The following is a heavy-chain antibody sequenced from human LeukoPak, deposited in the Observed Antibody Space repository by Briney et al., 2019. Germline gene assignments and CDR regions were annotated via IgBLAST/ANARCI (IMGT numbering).Heavy chain of an antibody. J-gene: IGHJ4*02. D-gene: IGHD3-22*01. CDR3: ATIVVVSSSLEDY. CDR1: GFTFSSYA. CDR2: ISGSGDST. Sequence: GGSLRLSCATSGFTFSSYAMSWVRQAPGKGLEWVSAISGSGDSTYYADSVKGRFTISRDNSKNTLYLQMNSLRAEDTAVYYCATIVVVSSSLEDYWGQGTLVTVSS. V-gene: IGHV3-23*01.